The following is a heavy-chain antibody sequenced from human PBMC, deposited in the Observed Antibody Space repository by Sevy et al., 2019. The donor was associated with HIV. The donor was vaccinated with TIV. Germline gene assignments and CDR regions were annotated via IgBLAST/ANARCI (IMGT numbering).Heavy chain of an antibody. D-gene: IGHD1-26*01. V-gene: IGHV3-43*01. CDR1: GFTFDDYT. Sequence: GGSLRLSCAASGFTFDDYTMHWVRQAPGKGLEWVSLISWDGGSTYYADSVKGRFTISRDNSKNSLYLQMNSLRTEDTALYYCAKEANSGSYYAHYYYYYGMDVWGQGTTVTVSS. J-gene: IGHJ6*02. CDR3: AKEANSGSYYAHYYYYYGMDV. CDR2: ISWDGGST.